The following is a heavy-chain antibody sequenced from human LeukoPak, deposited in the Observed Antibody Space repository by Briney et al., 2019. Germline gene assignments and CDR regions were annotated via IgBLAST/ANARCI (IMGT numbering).Heavy chain of an antibody. CDR3: ARDPGGPLSRQFHY. CDR2: IYSGGST. CDR1: GFTVSSNY. Sequence: GGSLRLSCAASGFTVSSNYMSWVRQAPGKGLGWVSVIYSGGSTYYADSVKGRFTISRDNSKNTLYLQMNSLRAEDTAVYYCARDPGGPLSRQFHYWGQGTLVTVSS. J-gene: IGHJ4*02. V-gene: IGHV3-66*02. D-gene: IGHD2/OR15-2a*01.